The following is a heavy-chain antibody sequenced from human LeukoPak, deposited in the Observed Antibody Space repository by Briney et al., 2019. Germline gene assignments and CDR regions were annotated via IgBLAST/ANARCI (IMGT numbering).Heavy chain of an antibody. CDR2: INADGSST. Sequence: PGGSLRLSCAASGFTFSSYWMHWVRQAPGKGLVWVSRINADGSSTSYADSVKGRFTISRDNAKNTLYLQMNSLRAEDTAVYYCAREDGSGSFYYYYYYYMDVWGKGTTVTVSS. CDR3: AREDGSGSFYYYYYYYMDV. D-gene: IGHD3-10*01. V-gene: IGHV3-74*01. CDR1: GFTFSSYW. J-gene: IGHJ6*03.